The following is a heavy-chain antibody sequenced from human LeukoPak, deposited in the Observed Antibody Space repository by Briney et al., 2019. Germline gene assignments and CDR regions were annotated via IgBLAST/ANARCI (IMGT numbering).Heavy chain of an antibody. D-gene: IGHD3-9*01. CDR3: AGAYYDILTGYSA. CDR1: GGSISSYY. Sequence: SETLSLTCTVSGGSISSYYWSWIRQPPGKGLEWIGYIYYSGSTNYNPSLKSRVTISVDTSKNQFSLKLSSVPAADTAVYYCAGAYYDILTGYSAWGQGTLVTVSS. V-gene: IGHV4-59*08. J-gene: IGHJ5*02. CDR2: IYYSGST.